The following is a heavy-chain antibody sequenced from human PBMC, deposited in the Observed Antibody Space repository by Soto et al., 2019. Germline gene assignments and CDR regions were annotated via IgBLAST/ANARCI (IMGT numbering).Heavy chain of an antibody. CDR1: GGSISSSSYY. J-gene: IGHJ4*02. CDR2: IYYSGST. CDR3: ARSKRPYYDSSGQYYFDY. V-gene: IGHV4-39*01. D-gene: IGHD3-22*01. Sequence: PSETLSLTCTVPGGSISSSSYYWGWIRQPPGKGLEWFGSIYYSGSTYYNPSLKSRVTISVDTSKNQFSLKLSSVTTADTAVYYCARSKRPYYDSSGQYYFDYWGQGTLVTVSS.